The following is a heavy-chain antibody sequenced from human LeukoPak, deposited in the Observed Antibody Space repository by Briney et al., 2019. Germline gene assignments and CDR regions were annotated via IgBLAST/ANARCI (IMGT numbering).Heavy chain of an antibody. CDR1: GDSISAYY. J-gene: IGHJ5*02. CDR2: ISTSGNT. Sequence: ETLSLTCTVSGDSISAYYWSWIRQPAGKGLEWIGRISTSGNTNYNPSLQSRITMSADTSKNQFSLKLSSVTAADTAVYYCARGISGSYHWFDPWGQGTLVTVSS. V-gene: IGHV4-4*07. CDR3: ARGISGSYHWFDP. D-gene: IGHD1-26*01.